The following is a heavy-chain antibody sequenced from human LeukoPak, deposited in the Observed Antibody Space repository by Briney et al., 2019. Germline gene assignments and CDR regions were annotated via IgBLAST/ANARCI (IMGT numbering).Heavy chain of an antibody. J-gene: IGHJ4*02. Sequence: ASVKVSCKASGYSFTGHYMHWVRQAPGQGLEWMGWINPKSGGTNYAQKFQGRVTMTRDTSISTAYMDMSSLRSDDTAVYYCARDRNQFYSGTCYYWGQGTLVTVSS. V-gene: IGHV1-2*02. CDR3: ARDRNQFYSGTCYY. D-gene: IGHD1-26*01. CDR2: INPKSGGT. CDR1: GYSFTGHY.